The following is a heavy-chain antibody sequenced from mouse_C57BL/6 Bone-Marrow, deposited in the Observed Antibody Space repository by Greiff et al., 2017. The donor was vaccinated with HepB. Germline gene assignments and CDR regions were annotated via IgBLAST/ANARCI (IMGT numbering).Heavy chain of an antibody. CDR1: GSTFTDYN. CDR2: INPNNGGT. Sequence: LVKPGASVKIPCKASGSTFTDYNMDWVKQSHGKSLEWIGDINPNNGGTIYNQKFKGKATLTVDKSSSTAYMELRSLTSEDTAVYYCARLGRAWFAYWGQGTLVTVSA. D-gene: IGHD4-1*01. J-gene: IGHJ3*01. V-gene: IGHV1-18*01. CDR3: ARLGRAWFAY.